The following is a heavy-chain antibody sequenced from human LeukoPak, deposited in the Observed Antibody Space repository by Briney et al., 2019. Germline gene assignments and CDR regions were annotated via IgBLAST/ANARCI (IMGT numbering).Heavy chain of an antibody. J-gene: IGHJ4*02. CDR2: INPSGGST. CDR3: ARAVARKAAVDY. V-gene: IGHV1-46*01. D-gene: IGHD6-19*01. Sequence: GASVKVSCKASGYTFTNYYMHWVRQAPGQGLEWMGIINPSGGSTSYAQKFQGRVTMTRDMSTSTVYMELSSLRSEDTAVYYCARAVARKAAVDYWGQGTLVTVSS. CDR1: GYTFTNYY.